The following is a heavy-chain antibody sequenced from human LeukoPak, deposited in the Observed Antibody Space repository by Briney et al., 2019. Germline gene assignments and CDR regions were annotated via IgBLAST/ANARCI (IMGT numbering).Heavy chain of an antibody. Sequence: ASVKVSCKASEYTFTGYYLHWVRQAPGQGLEWMGWINPNSGATNYAQNFQGRVTMTRDTSISTAYMELSRLRSDDTAVYYCARGLGYCSTPDCPARVFCFDYWGQGTLDTVSS. D-gene: IGHD2-15*01. CDR2: INPNSGAT. J-gene: IGHJ4*02. V-gene: IGHV1-2*02. CDR3: ARGLGYCSTPDCPARVFCFDY. CDR1: EYTFTGYY.